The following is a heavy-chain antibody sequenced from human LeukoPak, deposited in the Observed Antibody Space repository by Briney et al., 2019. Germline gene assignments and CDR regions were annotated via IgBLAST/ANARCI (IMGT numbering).Heavy chain of an antibody. Sequence: SETLSLTCTVSGGSISSSSYYWGWIRQPPGKGLEWIGSIYYSGSTYYNPSLKSRVTISVDTSKNQFSLKLSSVTAADTAVYYCASVSRSSSWPFDYWGQGTLVTVSS. J-gene: IGHJ4*02. D-gene: IGHD6-13*01. CDR2: IYYSGST. V-gene: IGHV4-39*01. CDR1: GGSISSSSYY. CDR3: ASVSRSSSWPFDY.